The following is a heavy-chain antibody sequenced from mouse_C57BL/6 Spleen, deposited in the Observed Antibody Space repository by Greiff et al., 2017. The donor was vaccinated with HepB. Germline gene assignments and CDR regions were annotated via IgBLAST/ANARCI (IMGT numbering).Heavy chain of an antibody. D-gene: IGHD1-1*01. CDR2: IDPETGGT. V-gene: IGHV1-15*01. J-gene: IGHJ2*01. CDR3: TRWDYGSSWSY. CDR1: GYTFTDYE. Sequence: VQLQQSGAELVRPGASVTLSCKASGYTFTDYEMHWVKQTPVHGLEWIGAIDPETGGTAYNQKFKGKAILTAYKSSSTAYMELRSLTSEDSAVYYCTRWDYGSSWSYWGQGTTLTVSS.